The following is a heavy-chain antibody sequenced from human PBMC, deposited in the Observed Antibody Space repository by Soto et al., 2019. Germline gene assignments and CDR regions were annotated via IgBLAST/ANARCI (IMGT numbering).Heavy chain of an antibody. Sequence: EVQLVETGGGWIQPGGSLRLSCAASGFTVSSNYMSWVRQAPGKGLEWVSVIYSGGSTYYADSVKGRFTISRDNSKNTLYLQMNSLRAEDTAVYYCARRLAASTNLPPPYYYYYGMDVW. D-gene: IGHD6-13*01. J-gene: IGHJ6*01. CDR1: GFTVSSNY. CDR2: IYSGGST. V-gene: IGHV3-53*02. CDR3: ARRLAASTNLPPPYYYYYGMDV.